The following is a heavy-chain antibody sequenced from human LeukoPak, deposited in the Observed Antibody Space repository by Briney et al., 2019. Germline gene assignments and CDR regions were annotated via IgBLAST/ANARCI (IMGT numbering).Heavy chain of an antibody. Sequence: EASVKVSCKASGYTFTSYAMNWVRQAPGQGLEWMGWINTNTGNPTYAQGFTGRFVFSLDTSVSTAYLKISSLKAEDTAVYYCAIREFRGYYYYGMDVWGQGTTVTVSS. D-gene: IGHD3-10*01. CDR3: AIREFRGYYYYGMDV. V-gene: IGHV7-4-1*02. CDR1: GYTFTSYA. CDR2: INTNTGNP. J-gene: IGHJ6*02.